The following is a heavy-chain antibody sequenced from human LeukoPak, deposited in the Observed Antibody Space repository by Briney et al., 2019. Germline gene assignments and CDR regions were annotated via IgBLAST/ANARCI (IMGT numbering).Heavy chain of an antibody. J-gene: IGHJ4*02. V-gene: IGHV3-9*03. Sequence: PGGSLRLSCAASGFTFDDYAMHWVRQAPGKGLEWVSGISWNSGSLDYADSVKGRFTISRDNAKNSLYLQMNSLRAEDMAFYYCTRSSPEFDYWGQGTLVTVSS. CDR3: TRSSPEFDY. D-gene: IGHD6-6*01. CDR1: GFTFDDYA. CDR2: ISWNSGSL.